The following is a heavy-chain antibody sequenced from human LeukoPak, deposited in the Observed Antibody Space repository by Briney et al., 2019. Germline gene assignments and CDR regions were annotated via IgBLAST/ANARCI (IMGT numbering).Heavy chain of an antibody. D-gene: IGHD6-13*01. CDR3: AREGVAAAGPEYWCYGMDV. J-gene: IGHJ6*04. CDR1: GGTFSSYA. CDR2: IIPIFGTA. V-gene: IGHV1-69*06. Sequence: GSSVKVSCKASGGTFSSYAISWVRQAPGQGLEWMGGIIPIFGTANYAQKFQGRVTITADKSTSTAYMELSSLRSEDTAVYYCAREGVAAAGPEYWCYGMDVWGKGTTVTVSS.